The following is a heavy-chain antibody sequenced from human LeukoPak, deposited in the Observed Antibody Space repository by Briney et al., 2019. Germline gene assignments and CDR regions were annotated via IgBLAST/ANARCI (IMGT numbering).Heavy chain of an antibody. J-gene: IGHJ4*02. V-gene: IGHV5-51*01. Sequence: GESLKISCKASGFSFTNYWIGWVRQMPGKGLEWMGIIYPGDSDTRYSPSFQGHVTISADKSINTAYLQWSSLKASDTAMYYCARSSSWDDAFDYWGQGTLVTVSS. CDR3: ARSSSWDDAFDY. CDR2: IYPGDSDT. D-gene: IGHD6-13*01. CDR1: GFSFTNYW.